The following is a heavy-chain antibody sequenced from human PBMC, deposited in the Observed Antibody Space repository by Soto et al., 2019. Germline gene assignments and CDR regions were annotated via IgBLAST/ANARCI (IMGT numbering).Heavy chain of an antibody. CDR2: ISAYNGNT. CDR3: ARRYDFWSGYYTGPYGMDV. D-gene: IGHD3-3*01. J-gene: IGHJ6*02. CDR1: GYTFTSYG. V-gene: IGHV1-18*01. Sequence: QVQLVQSGAVVKKPGASVKVSCKASGYTFTSYGISWVRQAPGQGLEWMGWISAYNGNTNYAQKLQGRVTMTTDTSTSTAYMELRSLRSDDTAVYYCARRYDFWSGYYTGPYGMDVWGQGTTVTVSS.